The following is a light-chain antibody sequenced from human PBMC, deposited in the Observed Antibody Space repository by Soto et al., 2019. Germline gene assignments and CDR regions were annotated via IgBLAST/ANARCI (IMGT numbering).Light chain of an antibody. CDR2: EVS. CDR1: SSDVGAYNY. J-gene: IGLJ1*01. CDR3: SSYTLTSTQV. V-gene: IGLV2-14*01. Sequence: QSVLTQPASVSGSPGQSITISCTGTSSDVGAYNYVSWYQLHPGKAPKPIISEVSNRPSGVSSRFSGSKSANTASLTISGLQPEDEADYYCSSYTLTSTQVFGTGTKVTVL.